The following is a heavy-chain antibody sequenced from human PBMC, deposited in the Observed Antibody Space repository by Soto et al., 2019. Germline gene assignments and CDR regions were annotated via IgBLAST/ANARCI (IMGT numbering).Heavy chain of an antibody. CDR3: GKGPSDNITPLAS. V-gene: IGHV3-23*05. CDR1: GFTFDAYA. Sequence: GGSLRLSCSASGFTFDAYAMSWVRQVPGKGLEWVSSIGSSGGNRYYAAAVRGRFTISRDNARNTVDLQINSLRAEDTAVYFCGKGPSDNITPLASGGREPLDTV. D-gene: IGHD1-20*01. CDR2: IGSSGGNR. J-gene: IGHJ4*02.